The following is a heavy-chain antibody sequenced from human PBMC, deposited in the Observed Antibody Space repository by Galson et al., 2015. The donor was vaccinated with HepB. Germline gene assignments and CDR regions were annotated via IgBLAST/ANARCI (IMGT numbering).Heavy chain of an antibody. D-gene: IGHD5-12*01. CDR3: ARDRGATDPLIYYFDY. J-gene: IGHJ4*02. CDR1: GGTFSSYA. CDR2: IIPILGIA. Sequence: SVKVSCKASGGTFSSYAISWVRQAPGQGLEWMGRIIPILGIANYAQKFQGRVTITADKSTSTAYMELSSLRSEDTAVYYCARDRGATDPLIYYFDYWGQGTLVTVSS. V-gene: IGHV1-69*04.